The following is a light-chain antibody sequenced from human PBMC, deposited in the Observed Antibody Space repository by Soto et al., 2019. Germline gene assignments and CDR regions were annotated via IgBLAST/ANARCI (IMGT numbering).Light chain of an antibody. CDR3: QQYNTYSSLT. Sequence: DIHMTQSPSTLSASVGDRVTLTCRASQSISAWLAWYQQRLGRAPRLLIYDASSLESGVPSRFSGSGYGTEFTLTISSMQHDYFATYYCQQYNTYSSLTFGGGTKVEI. CDR1: QSISAW. CDR2: DAS. V-gene: IGKV1-5*01. J-gene: IGKJ4*01.